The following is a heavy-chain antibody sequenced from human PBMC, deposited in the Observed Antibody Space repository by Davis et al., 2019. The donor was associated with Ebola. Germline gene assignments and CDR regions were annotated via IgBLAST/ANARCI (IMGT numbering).Heavy chain of an antibody. Sequence: SLKISCAASGFTFDDYAMHWVRQAPGKGLEWVSGISWNSGSIGYADSVKGRFTISRDNSKNTLYLQMNSLRAEDTAVYYCARDPTQYSSRLVYGMDVWGQGTTVTVSS. CDR2: ISWNSGSI. CDR3: ARDPTQYSSRLVYGMDV. V-gene: IGHV3-9*01. D-gene: IGHD6-13*01. CDR1: GFTFDDYA. J-gene: IGHJ6*02.